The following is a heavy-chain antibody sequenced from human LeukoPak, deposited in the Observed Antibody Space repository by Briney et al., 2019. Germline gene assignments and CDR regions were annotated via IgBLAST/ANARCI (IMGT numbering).Heavy chain of an antibody. CDR3: ASLRPITVAAAGTDDY. Sequence: GGSLRLSCAASGFTFSSYAMSWVRQAPGKGLEWVSYISSSSSTIYYADSVKGRFTISRDNAKNSLYLQMNSLRDEDTAVYYCASLRPITVAAAGTDDYWGQGTLVTVSS. J-gene: IGHJ4*02. V-gene: IGHV3-48*02. CDR2: ISSSSSTI. CDR1: GFTFSSYA. D-gene: IGHD6-13*01.